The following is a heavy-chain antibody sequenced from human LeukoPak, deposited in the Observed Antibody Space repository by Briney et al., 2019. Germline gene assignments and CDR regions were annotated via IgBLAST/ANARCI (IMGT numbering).Heavy chain of an antibody. D-gene: IGHD2-2*01. V-gene: IGHV3-20*04. Sequence: GGSLRLSCTASGFTFGDYAMSWVRQAPGKGLEWVSGINWNGGSTGYADSVKGRFTISRDNSKNTLYLQMNSLRAEDTAVYYCAKDWAHIVVVPAARGYYYYMDVWGKGTTVTISS. CDR2: INWNGGST. CDR1: GFTFGDYA. CDR3: AKDWAHIVVVPAARGYYYYMDV. J-gene: IGHJ6*03.